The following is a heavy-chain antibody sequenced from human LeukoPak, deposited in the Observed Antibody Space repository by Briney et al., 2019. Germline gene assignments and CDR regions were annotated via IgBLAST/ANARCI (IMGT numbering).Heavy chain of an antibody. V-gene: IGHV4-34*01. D-gene: IGHD6-13*01. CDR3: ARALRTGYSSSYKARNYFDY. Sequence: SETLSLTCAVYGGFFSGYYWSWIRQPPGKGLEWIGEINHSGSTNYNPSLKSRVTISVDTSKNQFSLKLSSVTAADTAVYYCARALRTGYSSSYKARNYFDYWGQGTLVTVSS. CDR1: GGFFSGYY. J-gene: IGHJ4*02. CDR2: INHSGST.